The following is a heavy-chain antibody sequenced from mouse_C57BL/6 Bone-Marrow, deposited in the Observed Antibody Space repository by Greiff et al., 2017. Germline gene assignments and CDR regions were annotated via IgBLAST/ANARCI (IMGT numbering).Heavy chain of an antibody. J-gene: IGHJ2*01. CDR3: ARHRTGFDY. D-gene: IGHD4-1*01. CDR2: ISSGGSYT. Sequence: EVQLQESGGDLVKPGGSLKLSCAASGFTFSSYGMSWVRQTPDKRLEWVATISSGGSYTYYPDSVTGRFTISRDNAKNTLYLQMSSLKSEDTAMYYCARHRTGFDYWGQGTTLTVSS. V-gene: IGHV5-6*01. CDR1: GFTFSSYG.